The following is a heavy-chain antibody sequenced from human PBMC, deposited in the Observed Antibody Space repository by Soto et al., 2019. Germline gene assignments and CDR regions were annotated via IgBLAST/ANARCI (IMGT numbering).Heavy chain of an antibody. CDR3: ARVYYDSSGYSYYFDY. D-gene: IGHD3-22*01. CDR1: VGSFSGYY. Sequence: SETLSLTCAVYVGSFSGYYWSWIRQPPGKGLEWIGEINHSGSTNYNPSLKSRVTISVDTSKNQFSLKLSSVTAADTAVYYCARVYYDSSGYSYYFDYWGQGTLVTVSS. V-gene: IGHV4-34*01. CDR2: INHSGST. J-gene: IGHJ4*02.